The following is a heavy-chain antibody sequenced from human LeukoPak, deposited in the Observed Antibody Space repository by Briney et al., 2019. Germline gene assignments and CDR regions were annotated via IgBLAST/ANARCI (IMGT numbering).Heavy chain of an antibody. CDR2: IYYSGST. CDR3: ARDGDFGYAFDI. J-gene: IGHJ3*02. V-gene: IGHV4-59*01. Sequence: PSETLSLTCTVSGGSISSYYWSWIRQPPGKGLEWIGYIYYSGSTNYNPSLKSRVTIPVDTSKNQFSLKLSSVTAADTAVYYCARDGDFGYAFDIWGQGTMVTVSS. D-gene: IGHD2-21*02. CDR1: GGSISSYY.